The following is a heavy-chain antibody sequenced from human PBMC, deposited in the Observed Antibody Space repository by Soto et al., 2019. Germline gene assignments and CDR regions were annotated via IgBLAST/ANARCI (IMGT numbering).Heavy chain of an antibody. V-gene: IGHV3-30-3*01. CDR3: ASGSSWYGSTSDY. CDR2: ISYDGSNK. Sequence: QVQLVESGGGVVQPGRSLRLSCAASGFTFSSYAMHWVRQAPGKGLEWVAVISYDGSNKYYADSVKGRFTISRDNSKNTLYLQMNRLRAEDTAVYYGASGSSWYGSTSDYWGQGTLVTVSS. CDR1: GFTFSSYA. D-gene: IGHD6-13*01. J-gene: IGHJ4*02.